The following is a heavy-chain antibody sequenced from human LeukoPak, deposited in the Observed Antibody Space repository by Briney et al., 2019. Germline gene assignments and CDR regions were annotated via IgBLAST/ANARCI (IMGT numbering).Heavy chain of an antibody. V-gene: IGHV1-46*01. CDR1: GYTFTTYY. Sequence: ASVKVSCKASGYTFTTYYIHWVRQAPGQGLEWMGLINPSDGSTSYAQKFQGRVTMTRDTSTSTVYMALSSLRSEDTAVYYCARAPGELRYSFDYWGQGTLVTVSA. CDR3: ARAPGELRYSFDY. D-gene: IGHD1-26*01. CDR2: INPSDGST. J-gene: IGHJ4*02.